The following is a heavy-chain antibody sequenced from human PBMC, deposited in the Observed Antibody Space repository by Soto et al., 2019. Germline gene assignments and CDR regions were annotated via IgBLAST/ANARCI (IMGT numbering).Heavy chain of an antibody. CDR3: ARAYGSGNYKGYDYHMDA. D-gene: IGHD3-10*01. CDR2: MNPNSGNR. Sequence: ASVKVSCKASGYTFTSHDINWVRQATGQGLEWMGWMNPNSGNRGYAQKFQGRVTMTRNTSITTAYMELSSLRFEDTAVYYCARAYGSGNYKGYDYHMDAWGKGTTVTVSS. V-gene: IGHV1-8*01. CDR1: GYTFTSHD. J-gene: IGHJ6*03.